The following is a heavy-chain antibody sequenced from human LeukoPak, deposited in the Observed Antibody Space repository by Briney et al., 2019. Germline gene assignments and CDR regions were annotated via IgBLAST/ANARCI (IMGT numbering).Heavy chain of an antibody. D-gene: IGHD3-16*01. CDR3: ARVPLYAYNWFDP. J-gene: IGHJ5*02. CDR2: MNPNSGNT. Sequence: ASVKVSCKASGYTFTSYDINWVRQATGQGLEWMGWMNPNSGNTGYAQKFQGRVTMTRNTSISTAYMELRSLRSDDTAVYYCARVPLYAYNWFDPWGQGTLVTVSS. CDR1: GYTFTSYD. V-gene: IGHV1-8*01.